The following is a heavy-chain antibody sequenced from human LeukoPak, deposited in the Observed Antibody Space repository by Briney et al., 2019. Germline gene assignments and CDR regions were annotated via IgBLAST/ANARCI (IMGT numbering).Heavy chain of an antibody. J-gene: IGHJ4*02. V-gene: IGHV1-69*05. Sequence: SVKVSCKASGGTFSSYAISWVRQAPGQGLEWMGGIIPIFGTANYAQKLQGRVTMTTDTSTSTAYMELRSLRSDDTAVYYCARDVYDFWSGFLAPHDYWGQGTLVTVSS. CDR1: GGTFSSYA. D-gene: IGHD3-3*01. CDR2: IIPIFGTA. CDR3: ARDVYDFWSGFLAPHDY.